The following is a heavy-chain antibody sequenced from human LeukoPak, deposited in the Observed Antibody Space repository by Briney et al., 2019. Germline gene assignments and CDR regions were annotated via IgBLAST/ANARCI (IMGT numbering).Heavy chain of an antibody. CDR3: ATESDGFDI. Sequence: GGSLRLSCAASGFTFSYYAMHWVRQAPGKGLEWVSVITYDGSNKYYVDSVKGRFTISRDNAKNTLSLQMNSLSAEDTAVYYCATESDGFDIRGQGTMVTVSS. CDR1: GFTFSYYA. J-gene: IGHJ3*02. CDR2: ITYDGSNK. V-gene: IGHV3-30*03.